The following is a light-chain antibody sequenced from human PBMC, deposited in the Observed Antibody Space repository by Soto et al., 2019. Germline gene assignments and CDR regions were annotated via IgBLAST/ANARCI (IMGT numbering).Light chain of an antibody. J-gene: IGKJ1*01. CDR2: NTS. V-gene: IGKV3-20*01. CDR1: QSINSKS. CDR3: QQYGSSGT. Sequence: EIVLTQSPGTLSLSPGEGATVSCRVSQSINSKSLVWYQRKFGQAPRLLIYNTSSRATGIPDRFSGSGSGTDFTLTISRLEPEDFAVYYCQQYGSSGTFGQGTKVDI.